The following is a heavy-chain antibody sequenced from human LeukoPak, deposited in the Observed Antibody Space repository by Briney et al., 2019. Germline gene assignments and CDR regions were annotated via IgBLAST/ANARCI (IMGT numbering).Heavy chain of an antibody. Sequence: GESLKISCKGSGYSFTSYWIGWVRQMPGKGLEWMGIIYPGDSDTRYSPSFQGQVTISADKSISTAYLQWSSLKASDTAMYYCARRPYCGGDCYQGPFDYWGQGTLVTVSS. V-gene: IGHV5-51*01. CDR1: GYSFTSYW. CDR2: IYPGDSDT. J-gene: IGHJ4*02. D-gene: IGHD2-21*02. CDR3: ARRPYCGGDCYQGPFDY.